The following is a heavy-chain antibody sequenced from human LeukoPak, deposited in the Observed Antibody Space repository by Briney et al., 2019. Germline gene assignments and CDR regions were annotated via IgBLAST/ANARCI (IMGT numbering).Heavy chain of an antibody. Sequence: SETLSLTCAVYGGSFSGYYWSWIRQPPGKGLEWIGEINHSGSTNYNPSLKSRVTISVDTSKNQFSLKLSSVTAADTAVYYCAWEGYCGGGSCLDYWGQGTLVTVSS. CDR1: GGSFSGYY. J-gene: IGHJ4*02. V-gene: IGHV4-34*01. CDR3: AWEGYCGGGSCLDY. CDR2: INHSGST. D-gene: IGHD2-15*01.